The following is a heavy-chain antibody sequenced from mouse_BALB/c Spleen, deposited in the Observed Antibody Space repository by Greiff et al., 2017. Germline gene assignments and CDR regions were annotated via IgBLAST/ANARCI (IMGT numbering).Heavy chain of an antibody. CDR1: GFTFSDYY. V-gene: IGHV5-4*02. J-gene: IGHJ2*01. CDR2: ISDGGSYT. D-gene: IGHD3-3*01. Sequence: EVMLVESGGGLVQPGGSRKLSCAASGFTFSDYYMYWVRQTPEKRLEWVATISDGGSYTYYPDSVKGRFTISRDNAKNNLYLQMSSLKSEDTAMYYCARDSGDESFDYWGQGTTLTVSS. CDR3: ARDSGDESFDY.